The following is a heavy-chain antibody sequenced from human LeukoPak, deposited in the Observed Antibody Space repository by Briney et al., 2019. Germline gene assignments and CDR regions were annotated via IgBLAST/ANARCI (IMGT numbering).Heavy chain of an antibody. Sequence: PSETLPLTCSVSGGSIGSFYWHWIRRPPGRGLEWIGYMYYSGSTKYNPSLKSRVTMSLDTSRNQFSLRLTSVTAADTAVYFCARGGGIGCNLHWGQGTLVTVSS. J-gene: IGHJ4*02. CDR2: MYYSGST. CDR3: ARGGGIGCNLH. D-gene: IGHD3-10*01. V-gene: IGHV4-59*01. CDR1: GGSIGSFY.